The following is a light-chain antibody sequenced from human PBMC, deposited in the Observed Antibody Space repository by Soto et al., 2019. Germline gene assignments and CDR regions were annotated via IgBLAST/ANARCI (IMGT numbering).Light chain of an antibody. Sequence: EIVLTQSPATLSLSPGERATLSCRASQSVGSYFAWYQQKPGQAPRLLIYDAFSRATGIPARFSGSGSGTYFTLTIISLEPEYSAVSFCQQRSSWPFTFGGGTMVEIK. CDR3: QQRSSWPFT. V-gene: IGKV3-11*01. CDR1: QSVGSY. J-gene: IGKJ4*01. CDR2: DAF.